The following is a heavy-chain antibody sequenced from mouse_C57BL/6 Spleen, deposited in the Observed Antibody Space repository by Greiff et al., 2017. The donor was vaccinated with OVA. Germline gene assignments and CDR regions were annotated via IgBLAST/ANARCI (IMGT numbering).Heavy chain of an antibody. CDR2: ISGGGGNT. CDR1: GFTFSSYT. V-gene: IGHV5-9*01. J-gene: IGHJ3*01. CDR3: ARSAPFAY. Sequence: EVQGVESGGGLVKPGGSLKLSCAASGFTFSSYTMSWVRQTPEKRLEWVATISGGGGNTYYPDSVKGRFTISRDNAKNTLYLQMSSLRSEDSALYYCARSAPFAYWGQGTLVTVSA.